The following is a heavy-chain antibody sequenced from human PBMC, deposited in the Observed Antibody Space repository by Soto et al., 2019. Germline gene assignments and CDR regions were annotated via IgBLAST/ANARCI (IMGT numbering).Heavy chain of an antibody. CDR2: INPGGDSA. J-gene: IGHJ4*02. CDR3: TRWLTTRTYSK. CDR1: ESTFSSSF. D-gene: IGHD6-19*01. V-gene: IGHV1-46*01. Sequence: QVQLVQSGADVKKPGTSIKISCTSSESTFSSSFVYWVRQSSGQGFEWLGIINPGGDSATYAQKFRGRLSVTTDTTANTVYLELTRLTTQDTAIYDCTRWLTTRTYSKWGQETLVTVSS.